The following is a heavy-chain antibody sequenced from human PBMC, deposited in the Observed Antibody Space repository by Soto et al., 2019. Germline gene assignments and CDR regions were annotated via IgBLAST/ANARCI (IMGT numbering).Heavy chain of an antibody. Sequence: VKVPCKASDGTLRSYAISSVRQAPGQGLEWMGGIIPIFGTANYAQKFQGRVTITADESTSTAYMELSSLRSEDTAVYYCARDRRIAARPAYYYYGMDGWGQGTTVTVSS. CDR1: DGTLRSYA. V-gene: IGHV1-69*13. CDR2: IIPIFGTA. D-gene: IGHD6-6*01. CDR3: ARDRRIAARPAYYYYGMDG. J-gene: IGHJ6*02.